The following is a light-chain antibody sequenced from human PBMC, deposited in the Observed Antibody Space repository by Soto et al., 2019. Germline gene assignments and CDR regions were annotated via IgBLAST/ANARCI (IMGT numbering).Light chain of an antibody. Sequence: QSALTQPASVSGSPGQSITISCTGTSSDVGSYNLVSWYQQHPGKAPKLMIYEGGKRPSGVSNRFSGSKSGNTASLTISGLQAEDEADYYCCSYAGSSTLWVFGGGTKVTVL. CDR2: EGG. CDR1: SSDVGSYNL. V-gene: IGLV2-23*01. J-gene: IGLJ3*02. CDR3: CSYAGSSTLWV.